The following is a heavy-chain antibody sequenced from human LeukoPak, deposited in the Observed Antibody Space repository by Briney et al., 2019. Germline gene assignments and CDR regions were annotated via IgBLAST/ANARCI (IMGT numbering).Heavy chain of an antibody. CDR3: ARLIAVAGTITFDY. J-gene: IGHJ4*02. Sequence: KPSETLSLTCAVSGYSISSGYYWGWIRQPPGKGLEWIGSIYYSGSTYYNPSLKSRVTISVDTSKNQFSLKLSSVTAADTAVYYCARLIAVAGTITFDYWGQGTLVTVSS. CDR1: GYSISSGYY. V-gene: IGHV4-38-2*01. D-gene: IGHD6-19*01. CDR2: IYYSGST.